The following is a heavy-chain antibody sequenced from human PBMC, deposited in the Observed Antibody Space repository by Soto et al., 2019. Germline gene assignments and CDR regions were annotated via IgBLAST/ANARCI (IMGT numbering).Heavy chain of an antibody. CDR1: GFSLSAGGVG. CDR3: AHRGYGDYPRDNWFDP. D-gene: IGHD4-17*01. Sequence: QITLKESGPPLVRPTQTLTLTCTFSGFSLSAGGVGVGWIRQPPGKALEWLAVTYWNDDKRYSPSLKSRLTITKDTSKNQVVLTMTNMDPVDTATYYCAHRGYGDYPRDNWFDPWGQGTLVTVSS. CDR2: TYWNDDK. V-gene: IGHV2-5*01. J-gene: IGHJ5*02.